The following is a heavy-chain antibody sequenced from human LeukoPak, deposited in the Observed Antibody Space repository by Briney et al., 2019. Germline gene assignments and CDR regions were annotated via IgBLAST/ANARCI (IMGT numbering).Heavy chain of an antibody. D-gene: IGHD6-13*01. CDR2: VIPIFGTA. J-gene: IGHJ6*03. Sequence: SVKVSCKASGGTFSSYAINWVRQAPGQGLEWMGGVIPIFGTANYAQKFQGRVTITADESTSTAYMELSSLRSEDTAVYYCARGYSSSRNYYYYYYYMDVWGKGTTVTVSS. CDR3: ARGYSSSRNYYYYYYYMDV. V-gene: IGHV1-69*13. CDR1: GGTFSSYA.